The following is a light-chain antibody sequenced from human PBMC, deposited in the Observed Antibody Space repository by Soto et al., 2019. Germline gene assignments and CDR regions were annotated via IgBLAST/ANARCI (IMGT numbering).Light chain of an antibody. V-gene: IGKV3-15*01. CDR3: QQYNNWPLYT. CDR1: QSLSTN. J-gene: IGKJ2*01. Sequence: EIVMTQSPATLSVSPGERATLSCRASQSLSTNLAWYQQRPGQAPRLLTYRASTRATGIPARFSGSVSGTEFTLTISGLQSEDFAIYYCQQYNNWPLYTFGQGTKLEIK. CDR2: RAS.